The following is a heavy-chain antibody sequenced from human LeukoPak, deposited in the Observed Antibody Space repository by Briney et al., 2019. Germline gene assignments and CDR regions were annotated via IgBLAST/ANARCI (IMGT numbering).Heavy chain of an antibody. CDR2: INPNSGGT. CDR1: GYTFTGYY. D-gene: IGHD1-26*01. Sequence: ASVKVSCKASGYTFTGYYMHWVRQAPGQGLEWMGWINPNSGGTNYAQKFQGRVTMTRDTPISTAYMELSRLRSDDTAVYYCARSGKWEGEDYFDYWGQGTLVTVSS. V-gene: IGHV1-2*02. J-gene: IGHJ4*02. CDR3: ARSGKWEGEDYFDY.